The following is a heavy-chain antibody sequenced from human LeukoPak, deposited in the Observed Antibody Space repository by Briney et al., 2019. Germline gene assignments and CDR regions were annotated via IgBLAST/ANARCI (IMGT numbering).Heavy chain of an antibody. CDR3: ARFYGSGNSFDY. CDR2: INPSGGST. J-gene: IGHJ4*02. D-gene: IGHD3-10*01. Sequence: ASLKFSCKASGYTFTNYDIHWVRQAPGQGLEWMGIINPSGGSTTYAQRFQGRVTMTRDTSTSTVYVELSSLRSDDTAVYFCARFYGSGNSFDYWGQGTLVTVSS. CDR1: GYTFTNYD. V-gene: IGHV1-46*01.